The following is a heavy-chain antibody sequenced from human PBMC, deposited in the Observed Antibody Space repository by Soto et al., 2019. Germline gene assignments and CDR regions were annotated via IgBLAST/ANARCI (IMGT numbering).Heavy chain of an antibody. CDR1: GGTFSSYA. Sequence: QVQLVQPGAEVKKPVSSVKVSCKASGGTFSSYAISWVPQAPGQGLEWMGGIIPIFGTANYAQKFQGRVTITADESTSTAYMELSSLRSEDTAVYYCARAGTVTTCYFDYWGQGTLVTVSS. D-gene: IGHD4-17*01. J-gene: IGHJ4*02. V-gene: IGHV1-69*01. CDR3: ARAGTVTTCYFDY. CDR2: IIPIFGTA.